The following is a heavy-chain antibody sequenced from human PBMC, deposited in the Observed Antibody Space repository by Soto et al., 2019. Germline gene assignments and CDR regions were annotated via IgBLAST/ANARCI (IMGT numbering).Heavy chain of an antibody. CDR2: IYYSGST. D-gene: IGHD2-15*01. CDR3: ARAEYCSGGNCYKYFDY. J-gene: IGHJ4*02. V-gene: IGHV4-59*01. CDR1: GGSISSYY. Sequence: KPSETLSLTCTVSGGSISSYYWSWIRQPPRKGLEWIAYIYYSGSTKYNPSLKSRVTISVDMSKNQFSLKLSSVTAADTAVYYCARAEYCSGGNCYKYFDYWGQGTLVTVSS.